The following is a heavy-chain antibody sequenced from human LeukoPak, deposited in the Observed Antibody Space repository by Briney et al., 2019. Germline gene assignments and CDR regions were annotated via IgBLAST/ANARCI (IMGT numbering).Heavy chain of an antibody. J-gene: IGHJ3*02. D-gene: IGHD3-10*01. Sequence: GGSLRLSCAASGFIFSDYAMNWVRQAPGKGLEWVSSIGSNGYTFYTGSVKGRFAISRDNAKSSLYLQMNSLRAEDTAVYYCAKDHRRYYYGSAVIWGQGTMVTVSS. V-gene: IGHV3-69-1*01. CDR2: IGSNGYT. CDR1: GFIFSDYA. CDR3: AKDHRRYYYGSAVI.